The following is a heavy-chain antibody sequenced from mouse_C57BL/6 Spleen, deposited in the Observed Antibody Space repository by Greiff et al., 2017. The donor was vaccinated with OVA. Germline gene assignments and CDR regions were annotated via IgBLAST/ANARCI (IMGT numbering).Heavy chain of an antibody. CDR2: IDPSDSET. V-gene: IGHV1-52*01. D-gene: IGHD2-1*01. CDR3: ARGDYYGNPFDY. Sequence: QVQLQQPGAELVRPGSSVKLSCKASGYTFTSYWMHWVKQRPIQGLEWIGNIDPSDSETHYNQKFKDKATLTVDKSSSTAYMQRSSLTSEDSAVYYCARGDYYGNPFDYWGQGTTLTVAS. J-gene: IGHJ2*01. CDR1: GYTFTSYW.